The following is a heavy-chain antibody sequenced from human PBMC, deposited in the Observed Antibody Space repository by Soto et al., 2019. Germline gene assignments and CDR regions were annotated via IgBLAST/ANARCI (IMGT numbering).Heavy chain of an antibody. Sequence: GGSLRLSCAASGFTFSNYAISWVRQAPGKGLEWVSIISGSGDTPYYADSVKGRFTISRDNSRNTLYLQMNSLRAGDSAKYYCAKEGTSGLYYFDYWGPGTLVTSPQ. J-gene: IGHJ4*02. V-gene: IGHV3-23*01. CDR1: GFTFSNYA. CDR2: ISGSGDTP. D-gene: IGHD6-19*01. CDR3: AKEGTSGLYYFDY.